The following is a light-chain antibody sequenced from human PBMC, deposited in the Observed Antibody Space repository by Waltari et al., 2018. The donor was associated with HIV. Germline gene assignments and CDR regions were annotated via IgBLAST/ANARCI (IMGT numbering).Light chain of an antibody. V-gene: IGLV2-14*03. CDR1: SSDVGRYHY. CDR3: SSYTSSRTVV. Sequence: QSALTQPASVSGSPGQSITLSCTAASSDVGRYHYVSWYQHHPGKAPKLIIYDVSNRPSGVSNRFSGSKSGTTASLTISGLQAEDEADYYCSSYTSSRTVVFGGGTKLTVL. CDR2: DVS. J-gene: IGLJ2*01.